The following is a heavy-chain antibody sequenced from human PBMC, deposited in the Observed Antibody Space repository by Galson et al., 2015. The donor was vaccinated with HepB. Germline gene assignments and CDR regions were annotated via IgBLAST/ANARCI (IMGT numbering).Heavy chain of an antibody. Sequence: SLRLSCAASGFTFSSYAMHWVRQAPGKGLEWVAVISYDGSNKYYADSVKGRFTISRDNSKNTLYLQMNSLRAEDTAVYYCARWGNWYFDLWGRGTLVTVSS. D-gene: IGHD3-16*01. CDR2: ISYDGSNK. J-gene: IGHJ2*01. CDR3: ARWGNWYFDL. CDR1: GFTFSSYA. V-gene: IGHV3-30-3*01.